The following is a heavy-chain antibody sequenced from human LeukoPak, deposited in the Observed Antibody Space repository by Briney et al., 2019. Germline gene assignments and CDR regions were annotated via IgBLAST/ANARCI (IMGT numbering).Heavy chain of an antibody. Sequence: ASVKVSCKASGGTFSSYAISWVRQAPGQGLEWMGRIIPILGIANYAQKFQGRVTITADKSTSTAYMELSSLRSEDTAVYYCARDTGENYYYGMDVWGQGTTVTVSS. CDR3: ARDTGENYYYGMDV. D-gene: IGHD3-16*01. J-gene: IGHJ6*02. CDR2: IIPILGIA. CDR1: GGTFSSYA. V-gene: IGHV1-69*04.